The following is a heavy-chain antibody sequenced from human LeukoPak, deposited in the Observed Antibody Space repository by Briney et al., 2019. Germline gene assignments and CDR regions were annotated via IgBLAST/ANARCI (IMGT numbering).Heavy chain of an antibody. D-gene: IGHD3-3*01. Sequence: SGGSLRLSCAASGFTFSSYSMNWVRQAPGKGLEWVSSISSSSSYIYYADSVKGRFTISRDNAKNSLYLQMNSLRGEDTAVYYCARTFRESYYDFWSGYSTLDYWGQGTLVTVSS. J-gene: IGHJ4*02. CDR3: ARTFRESYYDFWSGYSTLDY. V-gene: IGHV3-21*01. CDR1: GFTFSSYS. CDR2: ISSSSSYI.